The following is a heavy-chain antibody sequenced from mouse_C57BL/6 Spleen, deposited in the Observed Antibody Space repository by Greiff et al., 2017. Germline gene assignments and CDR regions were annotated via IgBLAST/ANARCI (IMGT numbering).Heavy chain of an antibody. J-gene: IGHJ4*01. CDR3: ATYVDY. CDR1: GYSITSGYY. CDR2: ISYDGSN. D-gene: IGHD1-1*01. V-gene: IGHV3-6*01. Sequence: EVQLQESGPGLVKPSQSLSLTCSVTGYSITSGYYWNWIRQFPGNKLEWMGYISYDGSNNYNPSLKNRISITRDTSTNQFFLKLNSVTTEDTATYYCATYVDYWGQGTSVTVSS.